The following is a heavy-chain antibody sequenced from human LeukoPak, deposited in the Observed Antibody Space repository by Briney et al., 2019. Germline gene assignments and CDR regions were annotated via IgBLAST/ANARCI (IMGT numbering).Heavy chain of an antibody. CDR1: GFTFSNYA. V-gene: IGHV3-30*04. CDR3: ARQYISGQWYFDY. CDR2: ISSDGSYK. Sequence: PGGSLRLSCAASGFTFSNYAMTWVRQAPGKGLEWVAVISSDGSYKYYADSVKGRFTISRDNSKNTLYLQMNSLIPEDTAVYYCARQYISGQWYFDYWGQGTLVTVSS. D-gene: IGHD5-18*01. J-gene: IGHJ4*02.